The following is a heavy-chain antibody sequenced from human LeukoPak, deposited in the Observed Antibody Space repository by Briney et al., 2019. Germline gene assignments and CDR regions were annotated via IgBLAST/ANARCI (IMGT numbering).Heavy chain of an antibody. V-gene: IGHV3-49*03. D-gene: IGHD3-22*01. CDR1: GFTFGNYA. J-gene: IGHJ6*03. CDR2: IRSKAYGGTT. CDR3: TWSIVVVNGYYMDV. Sequence: PAGSLRLSCTASGFTFGNYAMSWFRQAPGKGLEWVGFIRSKAYGGTTEYAATVKGRITISRDDSKSIAYQQMNGLKAEDTAVYYCTWSIVVVNGYYMDVGGKGTTVTVS.